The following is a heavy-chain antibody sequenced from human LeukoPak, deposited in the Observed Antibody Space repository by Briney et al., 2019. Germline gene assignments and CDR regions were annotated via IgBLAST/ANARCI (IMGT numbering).Heavy chain of an antibody. D-gene: IGHD6-13*01. J-gene: IGHJ4*02. CDR3: ARDDGAYSSSWYDFDY. Sequence: GGSLRLSCAASGFTFTNYAMSWVRQAPGKGLEWVSGISGNGGDTYYADSVKGRFIISRDNSKKTMKLQMNSLRAEDTALYYCARDDGAYSSSWYDFDYWGQGTLVTVSS. V-gene: IGHV3-23*01. CDR2: ISGNGGDT. CDR1: GFTFTNYA.